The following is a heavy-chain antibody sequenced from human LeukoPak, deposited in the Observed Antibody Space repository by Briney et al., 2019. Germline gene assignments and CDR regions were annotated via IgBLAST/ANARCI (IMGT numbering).Heavy chain of an antibody. D-gene: IGHD6-6*01. CDR1: GGSISTCY. V-gene: IGHV4-59*01. J-gene: IGHJ1*01. CDR2: IYHSGST. CDR3: ARGGAARLHFQN. Sequence: SETLSLTCTVSGGSISTCYWNWIRQPPGKGLEWIGYIYHSGSTNYNPSLQSRVTISVDTSKNQFSLNLNSVTAADTAVYYCARGGAARLHFQNWGQGTLVTVSS.